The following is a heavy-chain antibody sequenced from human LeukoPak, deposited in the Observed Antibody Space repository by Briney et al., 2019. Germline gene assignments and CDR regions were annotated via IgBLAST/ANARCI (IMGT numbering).Heavy chain of an antibody. D-gene: IGHD5-18*01. V-gene: IGHV3-30-3*01. J-gene: IGHJ4*02. CDR3: ARDGAIQLWPNFDY. CDR1: GFTFSSYA. Sequence: GGSLRLSCAASGFTFSSYAMHWIRQAPGKGLEWVAVISYDGSNKYYADSVKGRFTISRDNSKNTLYLQMNSLRAEDTAVYYCARDGAIQLWPNFDYWGQGTLVSVSS. CDR2: ISYDGSNK.